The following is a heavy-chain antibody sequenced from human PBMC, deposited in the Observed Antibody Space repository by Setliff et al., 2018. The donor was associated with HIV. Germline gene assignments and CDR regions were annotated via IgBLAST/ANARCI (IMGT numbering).Heavy chain of an antibody. CDR1: GFTFGDYA. V-gene: IGHV3-11*05. J-gene: IGHJ3*02. CDR2: ISMSSHTSV. Sequence: GGSLRLSCTASGFTFGDYAMSWVRQAPGKGLEWVSYISMSSHTSVIYSDSVKGRFTISRDNARNSFYLQMNSLRVDDTAVYYCAKDRTMIVVVPMPPSDAFDIWGQGTMVTVSS. D-gene: IGHD3-22*01. CDR3: AKDRTMIVVVPMPPSDAFDI.